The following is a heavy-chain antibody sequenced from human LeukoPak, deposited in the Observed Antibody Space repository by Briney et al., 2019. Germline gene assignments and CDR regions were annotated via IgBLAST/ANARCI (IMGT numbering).Heavy chain of an antibody. V-gene: IGHV1-8*01. CDR2: MNPNSGNT. Sequence: ASVKVSCKASGYTFTSYDINWVRQATGHGLEWMGWMNPNSGNTGYAQKFQGRVTMTIKTSISTAYMELSSLRSEDTAVYYCARDGCSSTGTRSGGSCFDLYWGQGTLVTVSS. CDR3: ARDGCSSTGTRSGGSCFDLY. D-gene: IGHD2-15*01. J-gene: IGHJ4*02. CDR1: GYTFTSYD.